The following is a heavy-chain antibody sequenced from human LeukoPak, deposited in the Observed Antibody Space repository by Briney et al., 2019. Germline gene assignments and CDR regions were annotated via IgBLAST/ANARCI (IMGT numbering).Heavy chain of an antibody. Sequence: GASVKVSCKASGGTFSSYAISWVRQAPGQGLEWMGGIIPIFGTANYAQKFQGRVTFTADESTSTAYMELSSLRSEDTAVYYCASNTYYYGSGSYYLDYWGQGTLVTVSS. D-gene: IGHD3-10*01. V-gene: IGHV1-69*13. CDR2: IIPIFGTA. J-gene: IGHJ4*02. CDR1: GGTFSSYA. CDR3: ASNTYYYGSGSYYLDY.